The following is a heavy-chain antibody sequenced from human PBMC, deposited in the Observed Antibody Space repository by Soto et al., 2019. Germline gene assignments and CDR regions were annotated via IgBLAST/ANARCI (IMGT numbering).Heavy chain of an antibody. CDR2: ISYDGSNK. D-gene: IGHD3-22*01. CDR3: ARPWLSDSSGLLGDDAFDI. CDR1: GFTFSSYA. Sequence: GGSLRLSCAASGFTFSSYAMHWVRQAPGKGLEWVAVISYDGSNKYYADSVKGRFTISRDNSKNTLYLQMNSLRAEDTAVYYCARPWLSDSSGLLGDDAFDIWGQGTMVTVSS. J-gene: IGHJ3*02. V-gene: IGHV3-30-3*01.